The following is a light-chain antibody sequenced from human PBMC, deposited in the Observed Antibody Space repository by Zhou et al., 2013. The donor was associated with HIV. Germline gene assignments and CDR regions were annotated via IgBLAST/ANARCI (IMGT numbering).Light chain of an antibody. Sequence: ETVLTQSPATLSLSPGEKAALSCRASQSVDYELAWYQQRPGQAPRLVIYNVSYRATGIPARFSGSGSGTEFTLTISSLQSEDFAVYYCQQYHNWPITFGQGTRLEIK. CDR2: NVS. J-gene: IGKJ5*01. CDR1: QSVDYE. CDR3: QQYHNWPIT. V-gene: IGKV3-15*01.